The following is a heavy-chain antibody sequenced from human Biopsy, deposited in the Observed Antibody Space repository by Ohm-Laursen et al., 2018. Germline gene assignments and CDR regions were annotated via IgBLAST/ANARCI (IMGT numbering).Heavy chain of an antibody. Sequence: SLRLSCAASGFTFSNYGVDWVRQAPGKGLEWVAGISYDGSNEYYGDSVKGRFSISRDNSKNTLHLQMNSLRAEDTAVYYCARESALKWYQSLSYFNGMDVWGQGTTVTVAS. CDR1: GFTFSNYG. J-gene: IGHJ6*02. CDR2: ISYDGSNE. D-gene: IGHD2-2*01. V-gene: IGHV3-33*01. CDR3: ARESALKWYQSLSYFNGMDV.